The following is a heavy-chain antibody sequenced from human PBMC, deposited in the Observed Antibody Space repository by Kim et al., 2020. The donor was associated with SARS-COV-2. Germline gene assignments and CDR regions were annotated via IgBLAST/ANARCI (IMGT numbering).Heavy chain of an antibody. V-gene: IGHV3-48*04. D-gene: IGHD2-2*01. CDR3: ASQEDRYCSSTSCYEYYYYGMDV. J-gene: IGHJ6*02. CDR2: ISSSSSTI. CDR1: GFTFSSYS. Sequence: GGSLRLSCAASGFTFSSYSMNWVRQAPGKGLEWVSYISSSSSTIYYADSVMGRFTISRDNAKNSLYLQMNSLRAEDTAVYYCASQEDRYCSSTSCYEYYYYGMDVWGQGTTVTVSS.